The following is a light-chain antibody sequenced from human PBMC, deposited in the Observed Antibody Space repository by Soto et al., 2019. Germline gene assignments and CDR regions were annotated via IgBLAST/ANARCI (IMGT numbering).Light chain of an antibody. CDR1: SGSIASNY. V-gene: IGLV6-57*04. Sequence: NFMLTQPHSVSESPGKTVTISCTRSSGSIASNYVQWYQQRPGSAPTTVIYEDNQRPSGVPDRFSGSIDSSSNSASLTISGLKTEVEADYYCQSYDSSIPWVFGGGTKVTVL. J-gene: IGLJ3*02. CDR3: QSYDSSIPWV. CDR2: EDN.